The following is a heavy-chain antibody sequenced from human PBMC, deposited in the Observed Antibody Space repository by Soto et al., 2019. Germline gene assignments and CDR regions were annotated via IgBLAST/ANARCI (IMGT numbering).Heavy chain of an antibody. V-gene: IGHV1-46*01. D-gene: IGHD2-21*02. Sequence: QVQLVQSGAEVKKPGASVKVSCKASGYTFTSYYMHWVRQAPGQGLEWMGIINPSGGSTSYAQKFQGRVXXTXDXYTSTVYMELSSLRSEDTAVYYCARGAYCGGDCTDYWGQGTLVTVSS. J-gene: IGHJ4*02. CDR3: ARGAYCGGDCTDY. CDR2: INPSGGST. CDR1: GYTFTSYY.